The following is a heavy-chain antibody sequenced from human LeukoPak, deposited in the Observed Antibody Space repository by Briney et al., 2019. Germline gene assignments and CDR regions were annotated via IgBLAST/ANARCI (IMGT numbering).Heavy chain of an antibody. CDR1: GYTFTGYY. CDR3: ARGAGDVSFDAFDI. V-gene: IGHV1-2*02. Sequence: GASVKVSFKASGYTFTGYYMHWVRQAPGQGLEWMGWINPNSGGTNYAQKFQGRVTMTRDTSISTAYMELSRLRSDDTAVYYCARGAGDVSFDAFDIWGQGTMVTVSS. J-gene: IGHJ3*02. CDR2: INPNSGGT. D-gene: IGHD7-27*01.